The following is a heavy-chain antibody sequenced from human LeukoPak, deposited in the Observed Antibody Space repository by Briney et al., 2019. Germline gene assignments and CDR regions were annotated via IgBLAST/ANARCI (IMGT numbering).Heavy chain of an antibody. CDR1: GFTFSSYE. Sequence: GGSLRLSCAASGFTFSSYEMNWVRQAPGKGLEWVSYISSSGSTIYYADSVKGRFTISRDNAKNSLYLQMNSLRVEDTAFYYCARVSTLGSAIDAFDIWGQGTMVTVSS. D-gene: IGHD2-2*01. V-gene: IGHV3-48*03. J-gene: IGHJ3*02. CDR2: ISSSGSTI. CDR3: ARVSTLGSAIDAFDI.